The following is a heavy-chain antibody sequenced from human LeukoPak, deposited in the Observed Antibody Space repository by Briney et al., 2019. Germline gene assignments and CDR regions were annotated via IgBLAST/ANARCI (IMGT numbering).Heavy chain of an antibody. CDR2: ISGSGGST. V-gene: IGHV3-23*01. CDR1: GFTFSSYA. J-gene: IGHJ5*02. Sequence: PGGSLRLSCAASGFTFSSYAMSWVRQAPGKGLEWVSAISGSGGSTYYADSVKGRFTISRDNSKNTLYLQMNSLRAEDTAVYYCAKAIPTYCGGDCPNWFDPWGQGTLVTVSS. CDR3: AKAIPTYCGGDCPNWFDP. D-gene: IGHD2-21*01.